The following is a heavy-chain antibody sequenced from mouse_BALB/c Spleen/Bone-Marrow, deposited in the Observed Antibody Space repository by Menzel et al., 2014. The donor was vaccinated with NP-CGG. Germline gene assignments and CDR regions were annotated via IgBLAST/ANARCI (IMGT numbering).Heavy chain of an antibody. V-gene: IGHV1S81*02. J-gene: IGHJ3*01. Sequence: QVQLQQPGAELVKPGASVKLSCKASGYTFTSYYMYWVKQRPGQGLEWIGEINHSNGYTNFNEKFKSKATLTVDKSSSTAYVQLSSLTSEDSAVYYCTREGAYWGQGTLVTVSA. CDR2: INHSNGYT. CDR1: GYTFTSYY. CDR3: TREGAY.